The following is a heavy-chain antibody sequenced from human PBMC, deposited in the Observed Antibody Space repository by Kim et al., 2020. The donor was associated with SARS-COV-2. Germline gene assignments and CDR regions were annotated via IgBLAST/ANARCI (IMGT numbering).Heavy chain of an antibody. CDR1: GFAFSSYN. D-gene: IGHD2-2*01. CDR3: ARDRAPRTIVIHYRGMD. Sequence: GGFLRFYCGAYGFAFSSYNRRWVRQVRGVGLEWVSSISASSGYTYYADSVKGRFAISRDNAKSSLYLHMNSLRAEDTALYYCARDRAPRTIVIHYRGMD. CDR2: ISASSGYT. J-gene: IGHJ6*01. V-gene: IGHV3-21*01.